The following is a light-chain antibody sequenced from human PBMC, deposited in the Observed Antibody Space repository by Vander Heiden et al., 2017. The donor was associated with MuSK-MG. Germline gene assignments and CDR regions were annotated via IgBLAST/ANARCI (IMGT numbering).Light chain of an antibody. J-gene: IGKJ5*01. Sequence: DIVMTQSPDSLAVSLGERATINCKSSQSVLYSSNNKNYLAWYQQKPGQPPKLLIYWASTRESGVHDRFSGSVSGTDFTLTISSLQAEDVAVYYSQQYYSHPITVGQGHRLEI. V-gene: IGKV4-1*01. CDR1: QSVLYSSNNKNY. CDR2: WAS. CDR3: QQYYSHPIT.